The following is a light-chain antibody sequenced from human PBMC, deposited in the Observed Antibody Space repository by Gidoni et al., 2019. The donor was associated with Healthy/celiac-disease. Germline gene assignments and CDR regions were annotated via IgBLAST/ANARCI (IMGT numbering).Light chain of an antibody. CDR2: KDS. CDR3: QSADSSGHVV. Sequence: SYELTQPPSVSVSPGQTAGITCSGDALPKQYAYWYQQKPGQAPLLVIYKDSERPSGIPERFSGSSSGTTVTLTISGVQAEDEADYYCQSADSSGHVVFGGGTKLTVL. J-gene: IGLJ2*01. CDR1: ALPKQY. V-gene: IGLV3-25*02.